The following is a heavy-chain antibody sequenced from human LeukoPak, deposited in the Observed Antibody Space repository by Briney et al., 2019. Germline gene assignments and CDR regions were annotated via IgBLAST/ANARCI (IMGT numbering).Heavy chain of an antibody. CDR1: GFTLSSYA. V-gene: IGHV3-30-3*01. Sequence: PGGSLRLSCAASGFTLSSYAMHWVRQAPGKGLEWVAVISYDGSNKYYADSVKGRFTISRDNAKNSLYLQMNSLRAEDTAVYYCARDSGYEGYGMDVWGQGTTVTVSS. CDR2: ISYDGSNK. D-gene: IGHD5-12*01. J-gene: IGHJ6*02. CDR3: ARDSGYEGYGMDV.